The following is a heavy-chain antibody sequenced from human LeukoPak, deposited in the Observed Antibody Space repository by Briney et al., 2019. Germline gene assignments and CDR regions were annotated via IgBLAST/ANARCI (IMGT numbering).Heavy chain of an antibody. CDR1: GFSFSSYW. J-gene: IGHJ4*02. CDR2: IGSKAYGGTT. CDR3: TLALYSTYYYDSSGYYPPPDY. D-gene: IGHD3-22*01. V-gene: IGHV3-49*04. Sequence: GGSLRLSCAASGFSFSSYWMHWVRQAPGKGLEWVGFIGSKAYGGTTEYAASVKGRFTISRDDSKSIAHLQMNSLKTEDTAVYYCTLALYSTYYYDSSGYYPPPDYWGQGTLVTVSS.